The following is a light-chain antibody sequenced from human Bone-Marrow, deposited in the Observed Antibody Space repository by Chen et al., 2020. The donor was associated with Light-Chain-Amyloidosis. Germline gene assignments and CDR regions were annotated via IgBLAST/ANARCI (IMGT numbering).Light chain of an antibody. CDR2: WAS. Sequence: DIVMTQSPDSLAVSLGEWATLNCKSSQSLFFSSNNKNYLAWYQQKPRQPPKLLIYWASTRESGVPDRFSGSGSETDFTLTISSLQAEDVAVYYCQQYYSTPFTFGGGTKEEIK. J-gene: IGKJ4*01. CDR3: QQYYSTPFT. CDR1: QSLFFSSNNKNY. V-gene: IGKV4-1*01.